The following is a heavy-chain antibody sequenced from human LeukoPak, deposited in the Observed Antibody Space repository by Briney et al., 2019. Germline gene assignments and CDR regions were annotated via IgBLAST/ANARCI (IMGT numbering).Heavy chain of an antibody. Sequence: KPGGSLRLSCAASGFTFSNAWMSWVRQAPGKGLEWVGRIKSKTDGGTTDYAAPVKGRFTISRDDSKNTLYLQMDSLKTEDTAVYYCTTDEEGLLWFGEPDYWGQGTLVTVSS. CDR3: TTDEEGLLWFGEPDY. D-gene: IGHD3-10*01. CDR1: GFTFSNAW. V-gene: IGHV3-15*01. CDR2: IKSKTDGGTT. J-gene: IGHJ4*02.